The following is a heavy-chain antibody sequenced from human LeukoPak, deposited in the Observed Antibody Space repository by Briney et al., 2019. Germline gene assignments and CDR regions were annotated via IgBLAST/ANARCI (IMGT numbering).Heavy chain of an antibody. Sequence: KPGGSLRLSCAASGFTFSSYAMSWVRQAPGKGLEWVSAISGSGGSTYYADSVKGRFTISRDNSKNTLYLQMNSLRAEDTAVYYCAKPVRFGEFFNWFDPWGQGTLVTVSS. CDR1: GFTFSSYA. CDR2: ISGSGGST. D-gene: IGHD3-10*01. V-gene: IGHV3-23*01. CDR3: AKPVRFGEFFNWFDP. J-gene: IGHJ5*02.